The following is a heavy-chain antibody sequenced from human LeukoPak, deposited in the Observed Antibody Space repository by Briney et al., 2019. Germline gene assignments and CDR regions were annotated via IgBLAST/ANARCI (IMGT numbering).Heavy chain of an antibody. D-gene: IGHD5-18*01. CDR1: GGTFSSYG. V-gene: IGHV1-69*13. CDR3: ARLSGWRSFGPLDPFVDTEPRFDP. J-gene: IGHJ5*02. CDR2: IIPIFGTA. Sequence: GASVKVSCKASGGTFSSYGISWVRQAPGQGLEWMGGIIPIFGTANYARKFQGRVTITADESTSTAYMELSSLRSEDTAVYYCARLSGWRSFGPLDPFVDTEPRFDPWGQGTLVTVSS.